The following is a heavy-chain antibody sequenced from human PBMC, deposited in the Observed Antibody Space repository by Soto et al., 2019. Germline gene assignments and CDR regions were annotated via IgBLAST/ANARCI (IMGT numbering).Heavy chain of an antibody. CDR1: GYTFTSYG. V-gene: IGHV1-18*01. CDR3: ARDSFNYYGSGSYSPLNYYYYYGMDV. CDR2: ISAYNGNT. Sequence: GASVKVSCKASGYTFTSYGISWVRQAPGQGLEWMGWISAYNGNTNYAQKLQGRVTMTTDTSTSTAYMELRSLRSDDTAVYYCARDSFNYYGSGSYSPLNYYYYYGMDVWGQGTTVTV. D-gene: IGHD3-10*01. J-gene: IGHJ6*02.